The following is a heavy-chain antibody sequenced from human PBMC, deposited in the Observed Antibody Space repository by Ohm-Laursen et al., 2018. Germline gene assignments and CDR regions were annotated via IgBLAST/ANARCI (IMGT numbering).Heavy chain of an antibody. CDR1: GFTFSGYD. V-gene: IGHV3-13*04. CDR2: IGTVGDT. Sequence: SLRLSCSASGFTFSGYDMHWIRQATGKGLEWVSGIGTVGDTYYIGSVKGRFTISRENAKNSFYLQMNSLRVGDTAVYYCAKDPYYGSALWGQGTLVTVSS. D-gene: IGHD3-10*01. CDR3: AKDPYYGSAL. J-gene: IGHJ4*02.